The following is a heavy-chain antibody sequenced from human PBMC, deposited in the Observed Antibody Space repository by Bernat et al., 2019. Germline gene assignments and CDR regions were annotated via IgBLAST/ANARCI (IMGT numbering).Heavy chain of an antibody. CDR2: IWYDGSNK. V-gene: IGHV3-33*01. D-gene: IGHD1-1*01. J-gene: IGHJ4*02. CDR1: GFTFSSYG. Sequence: VQLVESGGGVVQPGRSLRLSCAASGFTFSSYGMHWVRQAPGKGLEWVAVIWYDGSNKYYADSVKGRFTISRDNSKNTLYLQMNSLRAEDTAVYYCARGGNGLFYYFDYWGQGTLVTVSS. CDR3: ARGGNGLFYYFDY.